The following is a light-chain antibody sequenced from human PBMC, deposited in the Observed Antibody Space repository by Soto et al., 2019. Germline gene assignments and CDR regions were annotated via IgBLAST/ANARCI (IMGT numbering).Light chain of an antibody. Sequence: SYELTQPPSVSVSPGQTASITCSGDKLGDKHPCWYEQKPGHSPVLVIYQDSKRPSGIPERFSGSNSGNTATLPIRGTQACDKADYFCQACDSSTVVFGSGTKLTV. CDR2: QDS. CDR3: QACDSSTVV. V-gene: IGLV3-1*01. J-gene: IGLJ2*01. CDR1: KLGDKH.